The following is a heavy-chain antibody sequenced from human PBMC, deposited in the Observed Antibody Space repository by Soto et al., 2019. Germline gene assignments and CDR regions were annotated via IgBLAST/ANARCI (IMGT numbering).Heavy chain of an antibody. Sequence: QIQLLQSGAEVKKPGTSVKVSCQASGYIFTTYGIIWVRQAPGQGLEWMGWINPNSGHTNYAQNLKDRLTMTTDTSTNTAYMELRSLRSNDTAVYFCARGQVVNLDNWFDPWGQGTLVTVSS. CDR1: GYIFTTYG. CDR3: ARGQVVNLDNWFDP. CDR2: INPNSGHT. J-gene: IGHJ5*02. V-gene: IGHV1-18*01. D-gene: IGHD3-22*01.